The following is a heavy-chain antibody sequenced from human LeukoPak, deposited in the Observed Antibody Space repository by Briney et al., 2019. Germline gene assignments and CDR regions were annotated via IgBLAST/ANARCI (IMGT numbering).Heavy chain of an antibody. CDR3: ARGYRSDAFDI. CDR2: INSDGSST. Sequence: GGSLRLSCAASGFTFSSYWMHWVRQAPGKGLVWVSRINSDGSSTSYADSVKGRFTISRDNAKNTLYLQMNSLRAEDTAVYYCARGYRSDAFDIWGQGTMVTVSS. D-gene: IGHD3-16*02. V-gene: IGHV3-74*01. CDR1: GFTFSSYW. J-gene: IGHJ3*02.